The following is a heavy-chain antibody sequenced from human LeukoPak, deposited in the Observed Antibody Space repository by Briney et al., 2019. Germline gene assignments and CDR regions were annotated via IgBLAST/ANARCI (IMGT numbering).Heavy chain of an antibody. D-gene: IGHD6-13*01. CDR1: GYTFTSYD. CDR3: ARGMDSSSWYESWFDP. Sequence: ASVKVSCKASGYTFTSYDINWVRQATGQGLEWMGWMNPNSGNTGYAQKFQGRVTMTRNTSISTAYMELSSLRSGDTAVYYCARGMDSSSWYESWFDPWGQGTLVTVSS. CDR2: MNPNSGNT. V-gene: IGHV1-8*01. J-gene: IGHJ5*02.